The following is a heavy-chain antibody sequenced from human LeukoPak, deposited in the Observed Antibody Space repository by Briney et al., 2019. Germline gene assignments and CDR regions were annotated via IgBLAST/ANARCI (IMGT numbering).Heavy chain of an antibody. J-gene: IGHJ6*02. D-gene: IGHD6-6*01. CDR3: AREWRPRIAASSYYYYYGMDV. Sequence: PGGSLRLSCAASGFTFSSYGMHWVRQAPGKGLEWVAVIWYDGSNKYYADSVKGRFTISRDNSKNTLYLQMNSLRAEDTAVYYCAREWRPRIAASSYYYYYGMDVWGQGTTVTVSS. V-gene: IGHV3-33*01. CDR2: IWYDGSNK. CDR1: GFTFSSYG.